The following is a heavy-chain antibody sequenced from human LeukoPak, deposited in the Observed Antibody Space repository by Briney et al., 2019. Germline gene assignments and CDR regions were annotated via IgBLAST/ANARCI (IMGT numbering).Heavy chain of an antibody. CDR3: ARDPFSTVVASPIDY. D-gene: IGHD4-23*01. V-gene: IGHV3-30*04. CDR1: GFTFSSCD. J-gene: IGHJ4*02. CDR2: ISYDGRKK. Sequence: LTGRSLRLSCAASGFTFSSCDMHWVRQAPGKGLEWVAFISYDGRKKYYADSVKGRFTISSDNSKNTVSLQMSSLRAEDRAVYFCARDPFSTVVASPIDYWGQGTLVTVSS.